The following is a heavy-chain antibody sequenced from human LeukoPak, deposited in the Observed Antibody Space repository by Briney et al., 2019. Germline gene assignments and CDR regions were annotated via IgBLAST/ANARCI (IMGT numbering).Heavy chain of an antibody. CDR1: GFTFSSYT. V-gene: IGHV3-21*01. D-gene: IGHD3-10*01. CDR3: ARDYGSGSPNWFDS. CDR2: ISGSRTDI. J-gene: IGHJ5*01. Sequence: GGSLRRSCAASGFTFSSYTLDWVRQAPGQGLEWVSSISGSRTDIYYADSVKGRFTISRDNAKNSLYLQMNSLGAEDTAVYYCARDYGSGSPNWFDSWGQGTLVTVSS.